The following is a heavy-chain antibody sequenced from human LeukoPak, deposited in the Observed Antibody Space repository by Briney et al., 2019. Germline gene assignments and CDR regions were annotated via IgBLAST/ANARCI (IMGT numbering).Heavy chain of an antibody. Sequence: QAGGCLRLSCAASGFIFSSYAMSWVRQAPGKGLEWVSAISGSGGSTYYADSVKGRFTISRDNSKNTLYLQMNRLRADDTAVYNCASGSEYFEHWGQGTLVTVSS. CDR2: ISGSGGST. CDR3: ASGSEYFEH. CDR1: GFIFSSYA. J-gene: IGHJ1*01. D-gene: IGHD5-12*01. V-gene: IGHV3-23*01.